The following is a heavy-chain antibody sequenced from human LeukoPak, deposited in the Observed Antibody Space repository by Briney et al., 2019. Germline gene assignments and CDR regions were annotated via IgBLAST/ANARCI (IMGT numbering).Heavy chain of an antibody. J-gene: IGHJ5*02. CDR3: ARGAYCSSTSCYFT. Sequence: GGSLRLSCVASGFTFSTYGMSWVRQAPGKGLEWVSAITGSGGSTYYADSVKGRFTISRDNSKNTLYLQMNSLRAEDTAMYYCARGAYCSSTSCYFTWGQGTLVTVSS. CDR1: GFTFSTYG. V-gene: IGHV3-23*01. CDR2: ITGSGGST. D-gene: IGHD2-2*01.